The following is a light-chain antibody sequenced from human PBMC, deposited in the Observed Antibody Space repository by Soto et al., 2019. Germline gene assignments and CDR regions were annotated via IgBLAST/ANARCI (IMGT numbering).Light chain of an antibody. V-gene: IGKV1-5*03. CDR2: KAS. J-gene: IGKJ3*01. CDR1: QSISSW. CDR3: QQYTNFFT. Sequence: DIQMTQSPSTLSASVGDRVTITCRASQSISSWLDWYQQKPGKAPKLLIYKASSLESGVPSRFSGSGSGTEFTLTISSLQPDDFATYYCQQYTNFFTFGPGTKVDIK.